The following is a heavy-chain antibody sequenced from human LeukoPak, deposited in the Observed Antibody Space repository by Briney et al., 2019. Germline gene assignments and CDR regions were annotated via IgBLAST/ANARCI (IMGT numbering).Heavy chain of an antibody. V-gene: IGHV3-74*01. J-gene: IGHJ6*02. CDR3: AREPEYYYYYGMDV. CDR1: GFTFSSYW. CDR2: INSDGSST. Sequence: GGSLRLSCAASGFTFSSYWMHWVRQAPGKGLVWVSRINSDGSSTSYADSVKGRFTISRDNAKNTLYLQMNGLRAEDTAVYYCAREPEYYYYYGMDVWGQGTTVTVSS.